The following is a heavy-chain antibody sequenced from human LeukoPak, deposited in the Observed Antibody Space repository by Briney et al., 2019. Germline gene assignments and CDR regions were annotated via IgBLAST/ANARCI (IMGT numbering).Heavy chain of an antibody. D-gene: IGHD5-12*01. J-gene: IGHJ5*02. CDR3: ARDRAVMGGYSGYDWWFDP. CDR1: GGSISSYY. V-gene: IGHV4-59*01. Sequence: PSETLSLTCTVSGGSISSYYWSWIRQPPGKGLEWIGYIYYSGSTNYNPSLKSRVTISVDTSKNQFSLKLSSVTAADTAVYYCARDRAVMGGYSGYDWWFDPWGQGTLVTVSS. CDR2: IYYSGST.